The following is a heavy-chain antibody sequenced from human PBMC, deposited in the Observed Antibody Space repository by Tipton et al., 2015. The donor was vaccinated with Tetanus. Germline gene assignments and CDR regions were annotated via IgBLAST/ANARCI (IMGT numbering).Heavy chain of an antibody. CDR1: GYTFTSYG. J-gene: IGHJ6*02. V-gene: IGHV1-8*02. Sequence: QLVQSGPEVKKPGAPVKVSCKASGYTFTSYGLNWVRKAAGRGFEWMGWLNPKSGSAAYAPRFQGRVTMTTNTSITTAFMEVASLTYEDTAVYYCASGSSIRHGLDVWGHGTSVTVSS. D-gene: IGHD2-2*01. CDR2: LNPKSGSA. CDR3: ASGSSIRHGLDV.